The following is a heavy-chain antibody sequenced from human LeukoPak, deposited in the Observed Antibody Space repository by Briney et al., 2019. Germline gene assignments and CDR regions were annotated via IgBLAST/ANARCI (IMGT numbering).Heavy chain of an antibody. V-gene: IGHV5-51*01. D-gene: IGHD6-13*01. Sequence: GESLKISCKGSGYSFTSYWIGWVRQMPGKGLEWMGIIYPGDSDPRYSPSFQGKVTISADKSIRTAYLQWSSLKASDTAMYYCARHPLLGGSSSWPNWFDPWGQGTLVTVSS. J-gene: IGHJ5*02. CDR2: IYPGDSDP. CDR3: ARHPLLGGSSSWPNWFDP. CDR1: GYSFTSYW.